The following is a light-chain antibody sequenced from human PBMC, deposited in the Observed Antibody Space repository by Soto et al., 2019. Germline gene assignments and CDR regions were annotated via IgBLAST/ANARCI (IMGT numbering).Light chain of an antibody. Sequence: EIVLTQSPGTLSLSPGERATLSCRASQSVSSNYLAWYQQKPGQPPRLLISDASSRATGIPDRFSVSGSGTDFTLTISGLEPEDFAVYYCQHYGRSPPSWTFGQGTKVEIK. CDR2: DAS. V-gene: IGKV3-20*01. CDR3: QHYGRSPPSWT. J-gene: IGKJ1*01. CDR1: QSVSSNY.